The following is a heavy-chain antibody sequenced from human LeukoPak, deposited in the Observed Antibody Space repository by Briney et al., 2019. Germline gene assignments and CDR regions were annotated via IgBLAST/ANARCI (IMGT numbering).Heavy chain of an antibody. CDR3: ARDRPDYYDSSGYYFDSCLDY. Sequence: ASVKVSCKASGYTFTGYYMHWVRQAPGQGLEWRGWINPNIGDTNYAQKFQGRVTMTRDTSVSPAYMELSRLRSDDTAVYYCARDRPDYYDSSGYYFDSCLDYWGQGTLVTVSS. CDR1: GYTFTGYY. CDR2: INPNIGDT. V-gene: IGHV1-2*02. J-gene: IGHJ4*02. D-gene: IGHD3-22*01.